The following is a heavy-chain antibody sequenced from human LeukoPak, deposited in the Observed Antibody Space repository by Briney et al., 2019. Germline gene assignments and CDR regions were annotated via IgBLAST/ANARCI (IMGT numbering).Heavy chain of an antibody. Sequence: SQTLSLTCAISVDSVSSISAAWNSISQSPSRGLEWLGRTYYRSKRYNDYADSVKSRITINPDTSTNQFSLQLNSVTPEDTAVYYCARGVIGDRRYFDYWGQGNLVSVSS. V-gene: IGHV6-1*01. D-gene: IGHD7-27*01. CDR2: TYYRSKRYN. CDR1: VDSVSSISAA. CDR3: ARGVIGDRRYFDY. J-gene: IGHJ4*02.